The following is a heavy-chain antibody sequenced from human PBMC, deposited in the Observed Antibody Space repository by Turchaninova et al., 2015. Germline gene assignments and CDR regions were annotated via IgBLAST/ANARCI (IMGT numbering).Heavy chain of an antibody. CDR2: ISNDGNKK. D-gene: IGHD4-17*01. Sequence: QVQLVESGGGVVQPGRSLRLPVLACGFDFKTYAMHWVRQAPGKGLEWVAVISNDGNKKYYADSVQGRFTISRYNSENTVFLQINSLRPEDTAVFYCARGDTLTTETTSDWFDPWGQGTLVIVSS. CDR3: ARGDTLTTETTSDWFDP. J-gene: IGHJ5*02. V-gene: IGHV3-30-3*01. CDR1: GFDFKTYA.